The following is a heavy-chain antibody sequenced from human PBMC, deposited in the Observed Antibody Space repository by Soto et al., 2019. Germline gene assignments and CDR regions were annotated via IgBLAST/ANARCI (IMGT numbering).Heavy chain of an antibody. CDR3: ARDLGGSYYAPVDY. CDR2: ISAYNGNT. Sequence: QVQLVQSGAEVKKPGASVKVSCKASGYTFTSYGISWVRQAPGQGLEWMGWISAYNGNTKYAQKLQGRVTTTTETSTSTDYMELRSLRSDDTAVYYCARDLGGSYYAPVDYWGQGTLVTVSS. V-gene: IGHV1-18*01. J-gene: IGHJ4*02. D-gene: IGHD1-26*01. CDR1: GYTFTSYG.